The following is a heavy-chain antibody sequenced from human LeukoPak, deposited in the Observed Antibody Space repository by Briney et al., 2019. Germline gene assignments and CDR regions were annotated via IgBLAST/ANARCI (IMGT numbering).Heavy chain of an antibody. V-gene: IGHV3-21*06. D-gene: IGHD6-13*01. J-gene: IGHJ4*02. CDR2: ISGSSSDI. CDR1: GFTFSSYA. Sequence: GTSLKLSCAASGFTFSSYAIHWVRQAPGKGLEWVSSISGSSSDIYYADSVKGRFTISRDNSKNSLYLQMNSLKPEDTAVYYCARVAEAAAFDSWGQGTLVTVSS. CDR3: ARVAEAAAFDS.